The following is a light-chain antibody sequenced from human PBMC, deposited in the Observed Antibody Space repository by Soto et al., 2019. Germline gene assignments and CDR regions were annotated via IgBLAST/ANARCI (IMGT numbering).Light chain of an antibody. Sequence: EIVLTQSPATLSLSPWERSTLSFRAIQSLNSYLAWFQQKPGQAPRLLIYDASNRATDIPARFSGSGSGTDFPLTISSLEPAYFAVYYCQQRRDCPLTFGGGTKVEIK. V-gene: IGKV3-11*01. CDR3: QQRRDCPLT. CDR2: DAS. J-gene: IGKJ4*01. CDR1: QSLNSY.